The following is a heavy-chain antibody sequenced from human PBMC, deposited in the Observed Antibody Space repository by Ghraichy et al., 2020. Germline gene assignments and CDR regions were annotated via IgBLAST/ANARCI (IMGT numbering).Heavy chain of an antibody. Sequence: SGPTLVKPTQTLTLTCTFSGFSLSTDEVGVGWVRQSPGKAPEWLGVIYWSGDDHYSPSLENRLTITKDTSKNQVVLTMSNMDPVDTATYYCAHDVKKWGRQGGTQNWLDPWGQGTLVTGSS. D-gene: IGHD1-26*01. CDR1: GFSLSTDEVG. CDR3: AHDVKKWGRQGGTQNWLDP. V-gene: IGHV2-5*01. CDR2: IYWSGDD. J-gene: IGHJ5*02.